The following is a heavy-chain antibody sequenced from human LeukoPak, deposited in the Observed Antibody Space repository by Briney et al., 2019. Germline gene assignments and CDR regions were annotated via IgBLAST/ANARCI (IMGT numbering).Heavy chain of an antibody. CDR3: AISPANWGRNWFDP. CDR1: GYTFTSYG. CDR2: ISAYNGNT. J-gene: IGHJ5*02. V-gene: IGHV1-18*01. Sequence: ASVKVSCKVSGYTFTSYGISWVRQAPGQGLEWMGWISAYNGNTNYAQKLQGRVTMTTDTSTSTAYMELRSLRSDDTAVYYCAISPANWGRNWFDPWGQGTLVTVSS. D-gene: IGHD7-27*01.